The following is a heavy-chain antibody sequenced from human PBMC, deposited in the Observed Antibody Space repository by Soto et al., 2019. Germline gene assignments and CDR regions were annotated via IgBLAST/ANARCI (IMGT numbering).Heavy chain of an antibody. CDR2: ISYDGSNK. V-gene: IGHV3-30*18. J-gene: IGHJ4*02. CDR1: GFTVSSYG. Sequence: AGSLRLSCATSGFTVSSYGRHWVRQAPGKGLEWVAVISYDGSNKYYADSVKGRFTISRDNSKNTLYLQMNSLRAEDTAVYYCAKDREAGSNDYWGQGTLVTVSS. CDR3: AKDREAGSNDY. D-gene: IGHD6-19*01.